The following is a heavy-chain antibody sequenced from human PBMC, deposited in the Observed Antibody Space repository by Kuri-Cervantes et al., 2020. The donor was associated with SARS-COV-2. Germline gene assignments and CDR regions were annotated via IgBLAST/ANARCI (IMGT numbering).Heavy chain of an antibody. V-gene: IGHV1-3*01. D-gene: IGHD6-6*01. CDR1: GYTFTSYA. Sequence: ASVKVSCKASGYTFTSYAMHWVRQAPGQRLEWMGWINAGNGNTKYSQKFQGRVTITRDTSASTAYMELSSLRSEDTAVYYCARDHSSSRSYNWFDPWGQGTLVTVSS. J-gene: IGHJ5*02. CDR2: INAGNGNT. CDR3: ARDHSSSRSYNWFDP.